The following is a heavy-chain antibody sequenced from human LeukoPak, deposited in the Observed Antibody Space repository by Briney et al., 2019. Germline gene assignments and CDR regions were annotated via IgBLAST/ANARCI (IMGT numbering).Heavy chain of an antibody. J-gene: IGHJ4*02. D-gene: IGHD2-15*01. Sequence: GESLKISCKGSGYSFTSYWIGWVRQMRGKGLEWMGIIYPGDSDTRYSPSFQGQVTISADKSITTAYLKWSSLKASDTAMYYCARHLGDASDTLDSWGQGTLVTVSS. CDR3: ARHLGDASDTLDS. CDR2: IYPGDSDT. V-gene: IGHV5-51*01. CDR1: GYSFTSYW.